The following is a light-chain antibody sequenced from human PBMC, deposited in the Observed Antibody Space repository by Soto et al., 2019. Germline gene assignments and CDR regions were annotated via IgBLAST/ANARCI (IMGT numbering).Light chain of an antibody. Sequence: QSALTQPPSASGSPGQSVTISCTGTSSDVGGYNYVSWYQQHPGKAPKLMIYEVSKRPSGVPDRFSGFKSGNTASLTVSGLKAEDEADYYCSSYAGSNNYVVFGGGTKLTV. V-gene: IGLV2-8*01. CDR1: SSDVGGYNY. CDR2: EVS. J-gene: IGLJ2*01. CDR3: SSYAGSNNYVV.